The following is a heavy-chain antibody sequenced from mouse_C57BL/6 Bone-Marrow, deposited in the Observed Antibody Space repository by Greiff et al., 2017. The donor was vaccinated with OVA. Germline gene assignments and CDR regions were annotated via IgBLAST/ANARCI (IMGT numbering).Heavy chain of an antibody. Sequence: VQLQQSGAELAKPGASVKLSCKASGYTFTSYWMHWVKQRPGQGLEWIGYINPSSGYTKYNQKFKDKATLTADKSSRTAYMQLSSLTYEDSAVYYCARTSNYDYWGQGTTLTVSS. CDR1: GYTFTSYW. CDR3: ARTSNYDY. D-gene: IGHD2-5*01. V-gene: IGHV1-7*01. CDR2: INPSSGYT. J-gene: IGHJ2*01.